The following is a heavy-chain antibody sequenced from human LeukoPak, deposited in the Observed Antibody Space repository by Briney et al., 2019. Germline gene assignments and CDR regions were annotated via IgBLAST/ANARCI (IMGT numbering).Heavy chain of an antibody. CDR1: GFIVNSYA. CDR3: ARDRAEGKTWVEFDP. Sequence: GGSLRLSCAASGFIVNSYAMSWVRQAPGKGLAWVSLIYSDGVTQYADSVKGRFTISRDNSKNTLHLQMNSLGDEDTAVYFCARDRAEGKTWVEFDPWGQGTPVTVSS. CDR2: IYSDGVT. V-gene: IGHV3-66*02. J-gene: IGHJ5*02.